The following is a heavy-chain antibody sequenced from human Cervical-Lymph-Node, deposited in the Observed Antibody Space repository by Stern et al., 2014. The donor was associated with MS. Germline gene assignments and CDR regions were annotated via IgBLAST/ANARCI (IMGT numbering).Heavy chain of an antibody. CDR2: IFDSGST. Sequence: QVQLVESGPRLVRPSETLSLTCSVSGGSLNDHYWSWIRQSPETGLQWIGYIFDSGSTNYNPSLEGRLAMSIAKSKNQFSLMLTSVTAADTAVYFCARAEYGGFISFDYWGQGALVTVSS. D-gene: IGHD5-12*01. J-gene: IGHJ4*02. CDR1: GGSLNDHY. CDR3: ARAEYGGFISFDY. V-gene: IGHV4-59*11.